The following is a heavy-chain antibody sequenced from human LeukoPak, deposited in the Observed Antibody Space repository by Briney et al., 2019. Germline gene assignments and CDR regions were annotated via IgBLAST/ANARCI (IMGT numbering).Heavy chain of an antibody. D-gene: IGHD2-2*01. CDR1: GLSISGQW. Sequence: GGSLRLSCVASGLSISGQWMNWVRQAPGQGLEWVANIKHDGSEEYYVDSVKGRFTISRDNSKNTLYLHMNSLRAEDTAVYYCARDRPHYCSSTSCYYYGMDVWGQGTTVTVSS. CDR3: ARDRPHYCSSTSCYYYGMDV. J-gene: IGHJ6*02. CDR2: IKHDGSEE. V-gene: IGHV3-7*01.